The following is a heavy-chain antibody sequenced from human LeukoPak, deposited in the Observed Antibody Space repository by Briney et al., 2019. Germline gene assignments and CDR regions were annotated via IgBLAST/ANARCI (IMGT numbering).Heavy chain of an antibody. CDR1: GFTFSSYA. D-gene: IGHD3-22*01. J-gene: IGHJ4*02. CDR3: VKGSEAYYDSKSDY. V-gene: IGHV3-64D*09. Sequence: GGSLRLSCAASGFTFSSYAMHWVRQAPGEGLEYVSGISSNGRSTCYADSVKGRFTISRDNSKNTLYLQMGSLRAEDTAVYYCVKGSEAYYDSKSDYWGQGTLVTVSS. CDR2: ISSNGRST.